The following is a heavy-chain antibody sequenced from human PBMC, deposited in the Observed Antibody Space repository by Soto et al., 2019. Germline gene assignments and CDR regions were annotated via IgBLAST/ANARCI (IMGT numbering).Heavy chain of an antibody. V-gene: IGHV4-34*01. CDR3: AGRARIAAAGRVYFDY. J-gene: IGHJ4*02. CDR1: GGSFSGYY. CDR2: INHSGST. D-gene: IGHD6-13*01. Sequence: SETLSLTCAVYGGSFSGYYWSWIRQPPGKGLEWIGEINHSGSTNYNPSLKSRVTISVDTSKNQFSLKLSSVTAADTAVYYGAGRARIAAAGRVYFDYGGQGTLVTFPS.